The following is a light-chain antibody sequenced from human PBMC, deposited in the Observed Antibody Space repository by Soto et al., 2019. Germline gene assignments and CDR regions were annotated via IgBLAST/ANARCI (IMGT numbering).Light chain of an antibody. V-gene: IGKV3-20*01. CDR1: QSVSSRY. Sequence: IVLTQSPGTLSLSPGERATLSCRASQSVSSRYLAWYQQKPGQAPMLLIYGASSRATGIPDRFSGSGSGTDFTLTISRLQPEDFAVYYCQQYDSSPTGTFGQGTKVEIK. CDR2: GAS. CDR3: QQYDSSPTGT. J-gene: IGKJ1*01.